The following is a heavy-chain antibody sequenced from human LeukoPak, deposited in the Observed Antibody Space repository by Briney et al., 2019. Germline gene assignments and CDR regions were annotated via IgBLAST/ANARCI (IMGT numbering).Heavy chain of an antibody. CDR3: ARGPHIVVVTAIDY. CDR2: INSDGSAK. V-gene: IGHV3-7*01. D-gene: IGHD2-21*02. CDR1: GFRFSSQW. Sequence: GGSLRLSCAVSGFRFSSQWMTWVRQAPGTGLEWVATINSDGSAKYHVDSVKGRFTISRDNAKNTLYLQMNSLRAEDTAVYYCARGPHIVVVTAIDYWGQGTLVTVSS. J-gene: IGHJ4*02.